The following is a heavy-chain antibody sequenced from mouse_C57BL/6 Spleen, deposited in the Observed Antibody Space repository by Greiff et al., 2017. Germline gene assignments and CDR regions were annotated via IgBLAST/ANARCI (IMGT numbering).Heavy chain of an antibody. J-gene: IGHJ1*03. D-gene: IGHD2-3*01. Sequence: EVQRVESGGGLVQPTGSLKLSCAASGFTFNTYAMHWVRQAPGKGLEWVARIRSKSSNYATYYDDSVKDSFTISRDDSQSMLYLQMNNLKSEDTAMYYCVRDRDGYYWYFDVWGTGTTVTVSS. CDR1: GFTFNTYA. CDR3: VRDRDGYYWYFDV. CDR2: IRSKSSNYAT. V-gene: IGHV10-3*01.